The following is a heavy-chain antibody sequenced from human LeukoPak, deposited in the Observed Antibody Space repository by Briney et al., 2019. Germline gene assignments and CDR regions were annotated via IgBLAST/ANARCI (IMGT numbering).Heavy chain of an antibody. CDR2: IYTSGST. D-gene: IGHD6-19*01. V-gene: IGHV4-61*02. CDR1: GNSISSGDYY. Sequence: SETLSLTCTVSGNSISSGDYYWSWIRQPAGKGLEWIGRIYTSGSTNYNPSLKSRVTISGDTSKNQFSLRLSSVTAADTAVYYCARGPSGWYPYYYYYMDVWGKGTTVTISS. CDR3: ARGPSGWYPYYYYYMDV. J-gene: IGHJ6*03.